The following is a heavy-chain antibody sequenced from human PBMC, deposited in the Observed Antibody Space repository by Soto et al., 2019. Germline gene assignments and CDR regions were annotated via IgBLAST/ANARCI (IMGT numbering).Heavy chain of an antibody. CDR2: IYNGGST. D-gene: IGHD3-10*01. CDR1: GFTVSNNY. V-gene: IGHV3-66*01. J-gene: IGHJ4*02. Sequence: EVQLVESGGGLVQPGGSLRLSCAASGFTVSNNYMSWVRQAPGEGLEWVSVIYNGGSTYYGDSMKGRFTISRDISQNTLYRQMNSLRVEDTAVYYCARGHYGSPPGYLDYWGQGTLVTVSS. CDR3: ARGHYGSPPGYLDY.